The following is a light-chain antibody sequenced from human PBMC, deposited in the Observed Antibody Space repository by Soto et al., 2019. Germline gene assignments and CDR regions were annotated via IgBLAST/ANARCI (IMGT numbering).Light chain of an antibody. J-gene: IGLJ1*01. CDR1: TSNIGCNY. CDR2: RNN. CDR3: ATWDDSLDGFYV. V-gene: IGLV1-47*01. Sequence: QSVLTQPPSASGTPGQGVTISCSGSTSNIGCNYVYWYQQLPGTAPKLLIYRNNQRPSGVPYRFSGSKSGTSASLASSGLRSDDEADDFCATWDDSLDGFYVFGTGTKLTVL.